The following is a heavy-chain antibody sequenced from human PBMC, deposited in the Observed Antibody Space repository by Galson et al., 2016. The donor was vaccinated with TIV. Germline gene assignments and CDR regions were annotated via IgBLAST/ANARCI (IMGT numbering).Heavy chain of an antibody. D-gene: IGHD3-10*01. V-gene: IGHV3-30-3*01. CDR3: ATSTVGENIYYYGMDV. J-gene: IGHJ6*02. Sequence: SLRLSCAASGISFSCNAMHWVRQAPGRGLEWVAVISYDGTNKYYADSVKGRLTISRDNSKNTLYLQMNSLKTEDTAVYYCATSTVGENIYYYGMDVWGQGTTVTVSS. CDR2: ISYDGTNK. CDR1: GISFSCNA.